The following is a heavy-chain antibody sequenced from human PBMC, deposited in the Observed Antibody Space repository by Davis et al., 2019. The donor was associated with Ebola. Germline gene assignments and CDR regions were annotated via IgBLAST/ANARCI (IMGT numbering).Heavy chain of an antibody. J-gene: IGHJ5*02. CDR2: INHSGST. CDR1: GGSFSGYY. V-gene: IGHV4-34*01. D-gene: IGHD2-2*01. CDR3: ARQRGEYCSSTSCYWFDP. Sequence: PGGSLRLSCAVYGGSFSGYYWSWIRQPPGKGLEWIGEINHSGSTNYNPSLKSRVTISVDTSKNQFSLKLSSVTAADTAVYYCARQRGEYCSSTSCYWFDPWGQGTLVTVSS.